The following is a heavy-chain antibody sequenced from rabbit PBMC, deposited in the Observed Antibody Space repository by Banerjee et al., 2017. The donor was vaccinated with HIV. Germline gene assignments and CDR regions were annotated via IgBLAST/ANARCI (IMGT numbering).Heavy chain of an antibody. CDR1: GFDFSGCW. D-gene: IGHD2-1*01. CDR2: IANGDGSA. CDR3: AREESDGGGHLKL. J-gene: IGHJ4*01. Sequence: QEQLVESGGGLVQPEGSLTLTCTASGFDFSGCWMCWVRQAPGKGPEWIACIANGDGSAYYASWVNGRFTISKTSTTVTLQMTSLTAADTATYFCAREESDGGGHLKLWGQGTLVTVS. V-gene: IGHV1S47*01.